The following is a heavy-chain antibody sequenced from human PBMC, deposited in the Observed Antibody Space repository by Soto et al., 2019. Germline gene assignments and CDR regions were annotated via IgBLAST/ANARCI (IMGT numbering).Heavy chain of an antibody. CDR2: IIPIFGTA. D-gene: IGHD3-3*01. CDR1: GGTFSSYA. CDR3: ARDPYDFLSGYQYYYGMDV. J-gene: IGHJ6*02. Sequence: QVQLVQSGAEVKKPGSSVKVSCKASGGTFSSYAISWVRQAPGQGLEWMGGIIPIFGTANYAQKFQGRVTITADKSTSTAYMELSSLRSEDTAVYYGARDPYDFLSGYQYYYGMDVWGQGTTVTVSS. V-gene: IGHV1-69*06.